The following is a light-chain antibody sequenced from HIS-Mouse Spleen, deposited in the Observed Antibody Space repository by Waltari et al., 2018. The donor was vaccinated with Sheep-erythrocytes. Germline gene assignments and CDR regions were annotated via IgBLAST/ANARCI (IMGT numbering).Light chain of an antibody. CDR3: CSYAGSSTPWV. CDR1: SSAFRSYNL. V-gene: IGLV2-23*01. J-gene: IGLJ3*02. Sequence: QSALTQPASVSGSPGQSIPISCTGTSSAFRSYNLFSWYQQHPGKAPKLMIYEGSKRPSGVSNRFSGSKSGNTASLTISGLQAEDEADYYCCSYAGSSTPWVFGGGTKLTVL. CDR2: EGS.